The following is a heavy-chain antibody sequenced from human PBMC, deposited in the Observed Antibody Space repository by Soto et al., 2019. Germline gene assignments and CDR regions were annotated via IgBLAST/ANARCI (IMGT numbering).Heavy chain of an antibody. CDR1: GGSFSGYY. V-gene: IGHV4-34*01. CDR3: ARERLWFGETHHRNWFDP. D-gene: IGHD3-10*01. Sequence: SETLSLTCAVYGGSFSGYYWSWIRQPPGKGLEWIGEINHSGSTNYNPSLKSRVTISVDTSKNQFSLKLSSVTAADTAVYYCARERLWFGETHHRNWFDPWGQGTLVTVS. CDR2: INHSGST. J-gene: IGHJ5*02.